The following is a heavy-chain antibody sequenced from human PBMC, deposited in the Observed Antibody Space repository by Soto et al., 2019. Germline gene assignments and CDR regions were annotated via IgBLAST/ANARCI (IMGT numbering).Heavy chain of an antibody. V-gene: IGHV1-18*01. J-gene: IGHJ4*02. CDR2: ISAHNGNT. Sequence: QVHLVQSGAEVKKPGASVKVSCKGSGYGFTTYGITWVRQAPGQGLEWMAWISAHNGNTNYAQKLQGRVTVTRDTSTSTAYMELRSLRSDDTAVYYCARGRSGDDWGQGALVTVSS. CDR3: ARGRSGDD. CDR1: GYGFTTYG.